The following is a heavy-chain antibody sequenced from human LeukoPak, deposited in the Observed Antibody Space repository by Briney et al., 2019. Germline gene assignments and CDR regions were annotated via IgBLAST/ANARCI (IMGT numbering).Heavy chain of an antibody. D-gene: IGHD3-22*01. V-gene: IGHV3-7*03. CDR3: ARVGSGYYLTLVDFDY. CDR1: GFTFSSYW. J-gene: IGHJ4*02. Sequence: GGSLRLSCAASGFTFSSYWMSRVRQAPGKGLEWVANIKQDGSEKYYVDSVKGRFTISRDNAKNSLYLQMNSLRAEDTAVYYCARVGSGYYLTLVDFDYWGQGTLVTVSS. CDR2: IKQDGSEK.